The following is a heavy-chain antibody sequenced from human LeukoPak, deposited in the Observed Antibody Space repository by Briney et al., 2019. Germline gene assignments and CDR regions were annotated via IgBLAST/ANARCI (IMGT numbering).Heavy chain of an antibody. Sequence: ASVKVSCKASGGTFSSYAISWVRQAPGQGLEWMGGIIPIFGTANYAQKFQGRVTITADESTSTAYMELSSLRSEDTAVYYCARDSGYCSSTSCYTDYYYYMDVWGKGTTVTVSS. CDR3: ARDSGYCSSTSCYTDYYYYMDV. CDR2: IIPIFGTA. CDR1: GGTFSSYA. J-gene: IGHJ6*03. V-gene: IGHV1-69*13. D-gene: IGHD2-2*02.